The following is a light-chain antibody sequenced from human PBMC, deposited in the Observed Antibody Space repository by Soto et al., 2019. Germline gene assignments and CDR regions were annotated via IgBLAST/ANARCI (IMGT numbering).Light chain of an antibody. V-gene: IGLV2-8*01. CDR1: SSDVGGYNY. Sequence: QSVLTQPPSASGSPGQSVTISCTGTSSDVGGYNYVSWYQQHPDKAPKLMIYEVSKRPSGVPDRVSGSKSGNTASLTVSGLQAEDEADYYCSSFAGSNNLVFGGGTQLTVL. J-gene: IGLJ3*02. CDR2: EVS. CDR3: SSFAGSNNLV.